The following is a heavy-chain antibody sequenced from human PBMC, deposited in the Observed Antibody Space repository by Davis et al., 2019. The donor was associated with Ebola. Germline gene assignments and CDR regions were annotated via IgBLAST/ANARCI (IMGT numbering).Heavy chain of an antibody. V-gene: IGHV3-73*01. CDR2: IRSKANSFAT. D-gene: IGHD3-3*01. CDR3: SRHSPFRFLDY. Sequence: GESLKISCAASGITFSGSAVHWVRQASGKGLEWVGRIRSKANSFATEFAASVKGRFTIYRDDSKNTAYLQMNSLKTEDTAVYYCSRHSPFRFLDYWGQGTLVTVSS. J-gene: IGHJ4*02. CDR1: GITFSGSA.